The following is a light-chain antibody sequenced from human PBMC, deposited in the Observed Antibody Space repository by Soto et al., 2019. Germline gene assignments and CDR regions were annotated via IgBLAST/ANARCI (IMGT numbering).Light chain of an antibody. CDR3: QQYDSSPWT. CDR1: QSVRSSF. J-gene: IGKJ1*01. V-gene: IGKV3-20*01. CDR2: GAS. Sequence: ESVLTQSPGTLSLSPGERATLSCRASQSVRSSFLAWYQLKPGQAPRLLIYGASSRATGSPDRLSGSGAGTDFTLTIIRLEPDDFAVYYCQQYDSSPWTFGQGTKVEIK.